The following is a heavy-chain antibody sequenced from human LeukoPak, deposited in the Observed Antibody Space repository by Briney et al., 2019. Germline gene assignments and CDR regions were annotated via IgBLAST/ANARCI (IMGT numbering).Heavy chain of an antibody. CDR1: GYTFTSYG. CDR3: ARGSYGDY. V-gene: IGHV1-18*01. J-gene: IGHJ4*02. Sequence: GASVKVSCTASGYTFTSYGMGWVRQAPGQGLEWMGWISGYNGNTNYAQKLQDRVTMTTDTSTSTAYMELRTLRSDDTAVYYCARGSYGDYWGQGTLVTVSS. CDR2: ISGYNGNT. D-gene: IGHD3-10*01.